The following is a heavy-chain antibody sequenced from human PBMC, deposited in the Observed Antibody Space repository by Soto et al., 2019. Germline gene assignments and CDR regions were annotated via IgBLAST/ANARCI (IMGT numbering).Heavy chain of an antibody. V-gene: IGHV4-30-4*01. D-gene: IGHD3-10*01. J-gene: IGHJ4*02. CDR3: ARDYYGSGSYPHFDY. CDR1: GGSISSGDYY. Sequence: QVQLQESGPGLVKPSQTLSLTCTVSGGSISSGDYYWSWIRQPPGKSLEWIGYIYYSGSTYYNPSLKSRVTISVDTSKNQFALKLSAVTAADTAVYYCARDYYGSGSYPHFDYWGQGTLVTVSS. CDR2: IYYSGST.